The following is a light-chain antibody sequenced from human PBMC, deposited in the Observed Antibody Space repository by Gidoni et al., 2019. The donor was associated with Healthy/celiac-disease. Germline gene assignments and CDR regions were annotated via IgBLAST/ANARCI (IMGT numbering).Light chain of an antibody. Sequence: SYELTQPPPVPVSPGQTARITCSGDALPNQYAYWYQQKPGQAPVLVIYKDSERPSGIPERFSGSSSGTTVTLTISGVQAEDEADYYCQSADSSGTYVFGTGTKVTVL. CDR2: KDS. CDR3: QSADSSGTYV. J-gene: IGLJ1*01. V-gene: IGLV3-25*03. CDR1: ALPNQY.